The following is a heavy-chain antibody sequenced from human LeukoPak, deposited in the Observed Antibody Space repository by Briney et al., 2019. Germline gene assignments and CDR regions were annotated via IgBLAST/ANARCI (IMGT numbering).Heavy chain of an antibody. D-gene: IGHD4-17*01. V-gene: IGHV3-53*04. J-gene: IGHJ3*02. Sequence: GGSLRLSCAASGFTVSSNYMNWVRQAPGKGLEWVSVIYSGGSTYYADSVKGRFTISRHNSKNTLYLQMNSLRAEDTAVYYCERGRDYGDDAFDIWGQGTMVTVSS. CDR1: GFTVSSNY. CDR2: IYSGGST. CDR3: ERGRDYGDDAFDI.